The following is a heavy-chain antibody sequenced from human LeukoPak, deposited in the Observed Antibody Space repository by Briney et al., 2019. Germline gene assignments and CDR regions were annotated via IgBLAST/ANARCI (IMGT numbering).Heavy chain of an antibody. CDR2: ISYDGSNK. Sequence: PGRSLRLSCAASGFTFSTYGMHWVRQAPGKGREWVAVISYDGSNKYYADSVKGRFTISRDNSKNTLYLQINSLRAEDTAVYYCANDRSMGLDYWGQGSLVSVSS. CDR3: ANDRSMGLDY. D-gene: IGHD3-10*01. CDR1: GFTFSTYG. J-gene: IGHJ4*02. V-gene: IGHV3-30*18.